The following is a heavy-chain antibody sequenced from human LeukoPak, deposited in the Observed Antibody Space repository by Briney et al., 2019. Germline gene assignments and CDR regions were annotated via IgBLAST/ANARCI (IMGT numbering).Heavy chain of an antibody. CDR3: ARSVWLAAGDNWFDP. CDR1: GGTFSSYT. Sequence: ASVKVSCKASGGTFSSYTISWVRQAPGQGLEWMGRIDPNNGGTDYAQKFQGRVTMTRDTSISTAYMELSSLRFDDTAIYYCARSVWLAAGDNWFDPWGQGTLVTVSS. J-gene: IGHJ5*02. D-gene: IGHD6-13*01. CDR2: IDPNNGGT. V-gene: IGHV1-2*06.